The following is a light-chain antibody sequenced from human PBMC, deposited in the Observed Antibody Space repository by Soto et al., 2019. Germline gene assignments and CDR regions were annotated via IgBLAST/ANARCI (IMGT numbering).Light chain of an antibody. Sequence: QSVLTQPPSASGTPGQRVTISCSGSSSNIGSNTVNWYQQLPGTAPKLVMYSSNQRPSGVPDRFSGSKSGTSGSLAISGLQSGDEADYYCAAWDDSLTAWVFGGGTKLTVL. CDR3: AAWDDSLTAWV. V-gene: IGLV1-44*01. J-gene: IGLJ3*02. CDR1: SSNIGSNT. CDR2: SSN.